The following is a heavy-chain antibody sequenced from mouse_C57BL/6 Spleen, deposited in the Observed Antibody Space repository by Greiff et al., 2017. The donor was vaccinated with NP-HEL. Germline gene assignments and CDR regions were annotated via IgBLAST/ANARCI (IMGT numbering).Heavy chain of an antibody. J-gene: IGHJ1*03. V-gene: IGHV3-6*01. D-gene: IGHD4-1*02. Sequence: ESGPGLVKPSQSLSLTCSVTGYSITSGYYWNWIRQFPGNKLEWMGYLSYDGSNNYNPSLKNRISITRDTSKNQFFLKLNSVTTEDTATYYCARGQLGWYFDVWGTGTTVTVSS. CDR2: LSYDGSN. CDR1: GYSITSGYY. CDR3: ARGQLGWYFDV.